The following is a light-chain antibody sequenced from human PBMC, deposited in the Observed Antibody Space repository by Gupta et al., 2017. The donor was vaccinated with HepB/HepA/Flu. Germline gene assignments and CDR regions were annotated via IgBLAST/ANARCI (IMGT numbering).Light chain of an antibody. CDR1: ISNIGRNT. J-gene: IGLJ3*02. CDR2: SNN. CDR3: VAGDDSVNGPV. Sequence: QSVLTQPPSASGTPGQRVTISCSGSISNIGRNTVNWYQQLPGTAPKLLMYSNNERPSGVPERFSGSKSGTSASLAISGLQAEDEADYHCVAGDDSVNGPVFGGGTKLTVL. V-gene: IGLV1-44*01.